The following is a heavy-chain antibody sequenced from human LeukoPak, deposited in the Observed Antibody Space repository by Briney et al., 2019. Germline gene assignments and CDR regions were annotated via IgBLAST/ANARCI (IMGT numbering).Heavy chain of an antibody. J-gene: IGHJ6*02. V-gene: IGHV4-59*08. Sequence: PSETLSLTCTVSGGSISSYYWSWIRQPPGKGLEWIGYIYYSGSTNYNPSLKSRVTISVDTSKNQLSLKLSSVTAADTAVYYCARPIVGATSSGGLFYYGMDVWGQGTTVTVSS. CDR3: ARPIVGATSSGGLFYYGMDV. CDR2: IYYSGST. CDR1: GGSISSYY. D-gene: IGHD1-26*01.